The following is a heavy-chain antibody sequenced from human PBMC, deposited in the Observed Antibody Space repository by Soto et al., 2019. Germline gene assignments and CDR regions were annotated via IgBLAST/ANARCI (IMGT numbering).Heavy chain of an antibody. CDR3: AKDLYSGSPGGVGH. D-gene: IGHD1-26*01. CDR1: GFTFISYA. V-gene: IGHV3-23*01. Sequence: GGPLRLACAASGFTFISYAMSWVRQAPGKGLEWVSAISGSGGGTYYADSVKGRFTISRDNSKNTLYLQMNSLRAEDTAVYYCAKDLYSGSPGGVGHWGQGTLVTVSS. J-gene: IGHJ4*02. CDR2: ISGSGGGT.